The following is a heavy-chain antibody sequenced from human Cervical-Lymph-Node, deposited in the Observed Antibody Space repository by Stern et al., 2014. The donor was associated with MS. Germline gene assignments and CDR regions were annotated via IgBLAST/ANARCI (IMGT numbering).Heavy chain of an antibody. Sequence: DQLVESGGGLVKPGGSLRLYCAASGFTFSDYYMTWVRPAPGKGLEWVSYINPRGSIRAYADSGKGRFTISRDNAKSSLYLQMNSLRAEDTAVYFCARRERPYGTAVWGQGTTVTVSS. CDR3: ARRERPYGTAV. CDR2: INPRGSIR. J-gene: IGHJ6*02. V-gene: IGHV3-11*01. D-gene: IGHD1-1*01. CDR1: GFTFSDYY.